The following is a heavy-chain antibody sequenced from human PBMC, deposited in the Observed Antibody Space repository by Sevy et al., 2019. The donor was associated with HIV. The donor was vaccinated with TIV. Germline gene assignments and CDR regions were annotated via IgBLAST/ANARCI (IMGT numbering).Heavy chain of an antibody. D-gene: IGHD5-18*01. J-gene: IGHJ4*02. CDR2: IHYTGGT. Sequence: SETLSLTCTVSGGSISNSDSYWSWIRQPPGKGLEWIGYIHYTGGTYYNPFPKSRVAMSVDTSEKQFSLKLSSMTEADTAVYYCASKRGYNHGPFDYWGQGTLVTVSS. V-gene: IGHV4-30-4*02. CDR3: ASKRGYNHGPFDY. CDR1: GGSISNSDSY.